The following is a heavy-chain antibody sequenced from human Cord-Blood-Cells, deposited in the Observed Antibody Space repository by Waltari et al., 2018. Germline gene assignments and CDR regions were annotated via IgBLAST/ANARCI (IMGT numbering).Heavy chain of an antibody. J-gene: IGHJ3*02. CDR1: GGSISSYY. Sequence: QVQLQESGPGLVKPSETLSLTCSVSGGSISSYYWSWIRQPPGKGLEWIGYIYYSGSTNYNPPLKSRGTISVDTSKNQFSLKLSSVTAADTAVYYCARPAPYSSSWQDAFDIWGQGTMVTVSS. CDR2: IYYSGST. CDR3: ARPAPYSSSWQDAFDI. D-gene: IGHD6-13*01. V-gene: IGHV4-59*08.